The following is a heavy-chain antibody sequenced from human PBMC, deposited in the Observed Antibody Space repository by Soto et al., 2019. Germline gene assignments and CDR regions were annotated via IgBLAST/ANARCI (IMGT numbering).Heavy chain of an antibody. D-gene: IGHD3-10*01. J-gene: IGHJ4*02. CDR2: SVVGSGNT. CDR3: AATRSGSYQDRFDY. V-gene: IGHV1-58*01. CDR1: GFTFTSSA. Sequence: SVKVSCKASGFTFTSSAVQWVRQARGQRLEWIGWSVVGSGNTNYAQKFQEGVTITRDMSTSTAYMELSSLRSEDTAVYYCAATRSGSYQDRFDYWGQGTMVTVYS.